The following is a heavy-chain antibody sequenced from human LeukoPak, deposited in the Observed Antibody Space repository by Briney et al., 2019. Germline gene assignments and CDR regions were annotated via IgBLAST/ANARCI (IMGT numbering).Heavy chain of an antibody. J-gene: IGHJ3*02. CDR2: ISWNSGSI. Sequence: GGSLRLSCAASRFTFSSYWMHWVRQAPGKGLEWVSGISWNSGSIGYADSVKGRFTISRDNAKNSLYLQMNSLRAEDTALYYCAKDLAVAGTLAFDIWGQGTMVTVSS. CDR1: RFTFSSYW. V-gene: IGHV3-9*01. CDR3: AKDLAVAGTLAFDI. D-gene: IGHD6-19*01.